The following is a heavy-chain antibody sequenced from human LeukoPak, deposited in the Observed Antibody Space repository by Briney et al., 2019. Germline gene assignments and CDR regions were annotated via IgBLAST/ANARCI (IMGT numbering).Heavy chain of an antibody. CDR3: ARKTAALDY. D-gene: IGHD6-25*01. CDR1: GGSISSSSYY. J-gene: IGHJ4*02. Sequence: SETLSLTCTVSGGSISSSSYYWGWIRQPPGKGPEWIGSIYYSGSTYYNPFLKSRVTISVDTSKNQCSLKLSSVTAADTAVYYCARKTAALDYWGQGTLVTVSS. V-gene: IGHV4-39*01. CDR2: IYYSGST.